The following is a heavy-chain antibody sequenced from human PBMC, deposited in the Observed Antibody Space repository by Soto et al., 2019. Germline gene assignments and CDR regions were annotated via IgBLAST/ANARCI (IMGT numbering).Heavy chain of an antibody. Sequence: PGGSLRLSCGASLFTFSNDWMNWVRQAPGKGLEWVARIKTVTDGGTTDYAAPVKGRFFISRDDSKSTLYLQMNSLKTEDTAIYYCMTHAVIYSRGHWGQGTLVTVSS. D-gene: IGHD6-25*01. CDR1: LFTFSNDW. V-gene: IGHV3-15*01. CDR3: MTHAVIYSRGH. J-gene: IGHJ4*02. CDR2: IKTVTDGGTT.